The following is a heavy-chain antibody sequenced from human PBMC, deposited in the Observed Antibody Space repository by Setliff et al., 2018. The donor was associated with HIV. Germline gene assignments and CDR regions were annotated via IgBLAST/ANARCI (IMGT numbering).Heavy chain of an antibody. D-gene: IGHD6-25*01. CDR3: SRDRSATWTPTTY. J-gene: IGHJ4*02. V-gene: IGHV1-18*01. Sequence: ASVKVSCKASGYAFVDDGITWVRRAPGQGLEWMGWIGAYNGDTKYAQKSQDRVTMTIDTSASTAYMELRSLTSDDTAMYYCSRDRSATWTPTTYWGQGTLVTVSS. CDR1: GYAFVDDG. CDR2: IGAYNGDT.